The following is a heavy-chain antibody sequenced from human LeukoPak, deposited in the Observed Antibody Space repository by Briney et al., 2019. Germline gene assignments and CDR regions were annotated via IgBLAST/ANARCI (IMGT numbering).Heavy chain of an antibody. CDR1: GYSFTSYW. Sequence: GESLKISCKGSGYSFTSYWIGWVRQMPGKGLEWMGIIYPGDSDTRYSPSFQGQVTISADKSISTAYLQWSSLKASDTAMYYCARRSGAAAAGNGLDYWGQGTLVTVSS. V-gene: IGHV5-51*01. J-gene: IGHJ4*02. CDR3: ARRSGAAAAGNGLDY. CDR2: IYPGDSDT. D-gene: IGHD6-13*01.